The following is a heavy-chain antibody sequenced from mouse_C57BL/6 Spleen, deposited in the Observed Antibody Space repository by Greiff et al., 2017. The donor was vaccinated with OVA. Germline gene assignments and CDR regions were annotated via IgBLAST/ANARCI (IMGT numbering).Heavy chain of an antibody. Sequence: DVQLVESGGGLVKPGGSLKLSCAASGFTFSDYGMHWVRQAPEKGLEWVAYISSGSSTIYYADTVKGRFTISRANAKNTLFLQMTSLRSEDTAMYYCARPGYYYGSSYDYWGQGTTLTVSS. V-gene: IGHV5-17*01. CDR2: ISSGSSTI. CDR1: GFTFSDYG. CDR3: ARPGYYYGSSYDY. J-gene: IGHJ2*01. D-gene: IGHD1-1*01.